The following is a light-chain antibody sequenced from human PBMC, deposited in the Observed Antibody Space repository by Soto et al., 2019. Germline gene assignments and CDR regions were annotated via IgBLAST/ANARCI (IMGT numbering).Light chain of an antibody. V-gene: IGKV1-39*01. J-gene: IGKJ4*01. Sequence: DIQMTQSPSSLSASVGDRVTITCRASQSISIYLNWYQQKPGQAPKLLIYAASSLQSGVPSRFGGSGSGTDFTLTISSLQREDLATYYCQQSLTTPLTFGGGTKVDIK. CDR1: QSISIY. CDR3: QQSLTTPLT. CDR2: AAS.